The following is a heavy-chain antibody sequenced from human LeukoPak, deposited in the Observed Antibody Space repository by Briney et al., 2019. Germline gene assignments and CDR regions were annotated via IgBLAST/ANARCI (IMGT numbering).Heavy chain of an antibody. D-gene: IGHD5-12*01. CDR1: GGTFSSYA. J-gene: IGHJ4*02. CDR3: ARENSGYDLFYDY. V-gene: IGHV1-69*13. Sequence: SVKVSCKASGGTFSSYAISWVRQAPGQGLEWMGGIIPIFGTANYAQKFQGRVTITADESTSTAYMELSSLRSEDTAVYYCARENSGYDLFYDYWGQGTLVTDSS. CDR2: IIPIFGTA.